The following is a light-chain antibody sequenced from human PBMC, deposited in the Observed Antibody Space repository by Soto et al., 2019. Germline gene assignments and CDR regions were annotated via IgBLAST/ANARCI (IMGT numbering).Light chain of an antibody. CDR1: QSISSY. J-gene: IGKJ1*01. CDR2: AAS. CDR3: QQSYSTPPWT. Sequence: DIQMTQSPSSLSASVGDRVTITCRASQSISSYLTWYQQKPGKAPKLLIYAASSLQSGVPSRFSGSGSGTDFTLTISSLQPEDFATYYGQQSYSTPPWTFGQGTKVEIK. V-gene: IGKV1-39*01.